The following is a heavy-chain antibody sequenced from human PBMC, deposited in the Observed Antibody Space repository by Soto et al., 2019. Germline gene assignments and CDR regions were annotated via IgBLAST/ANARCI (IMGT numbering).Heavy chain of an antibody. D-gene: IGHD3-10*01. CDR1: GGSISSSIYY. V-gene: IGHV4-39*01. CDR2: IYYSGIT. CDR3: ARRITMVRGVIIGSYNWFDP. J-gene: IGHJ5*02. Sequence: SETLSLTCTVSGGSISSSIYYWGWVRQPPGKGLEWIGSIYYSGITYYNPSLKSRVTISVDTSKNQFSLKLSSVTAADTAVYYCARRITMVRGVIIGSYNWFDPWGQGTLVTVSS.